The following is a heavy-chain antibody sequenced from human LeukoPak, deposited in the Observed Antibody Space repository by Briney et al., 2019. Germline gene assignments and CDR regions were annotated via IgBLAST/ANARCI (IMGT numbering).Heavy chain of an antibody. CDR3: ARGWGYFDS. D-gene: IGHD7-27*01. Sequence: GSLRLSCAASGFTFSSYAMTWVRQAPGKGLEWIGYIYYSGSTNYSPSLKSRVTISVDTSKNQFSLKLSSVTAADTAVYYCARGWGYFDSWGQGTLVTVSS. J-gene: IGHJ4*02. V-gene: IGHV4-59*08. CDR2: IYYSGST. CDR1: GFTFSSYA.